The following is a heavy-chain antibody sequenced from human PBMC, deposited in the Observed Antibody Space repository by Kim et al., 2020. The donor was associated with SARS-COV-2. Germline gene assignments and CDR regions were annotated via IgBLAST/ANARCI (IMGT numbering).Heavy chain of an antibody. CDR3: ARRYSSGYYDFDY. V-gene: IGHV3-7*01. Sequence: GGSLRLSCTDSGFTFSNCWMSWVRQAPGKGLEWVANIKEDGSEKYYVDSVKGRFTISRDNAKNSLYLQMNSLRAEDTAVYYCARRYSSGYYDFDYWGQGT. CDR2: IKEDGSEK. J-gene: IGHJ4*02. CDR1: GFTFSNCW. D-gene: IGHD3-22*01.